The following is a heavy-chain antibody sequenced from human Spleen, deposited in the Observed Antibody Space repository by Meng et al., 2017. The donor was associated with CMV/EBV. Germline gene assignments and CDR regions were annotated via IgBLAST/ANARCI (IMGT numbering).Heavy chain of an antibody. CDR2: ISSSSSYI. Sequence: GESLKISCAASGFTFSSYSMNWVRQAPGKGLEWVSSISSSSSYIYYADSVKGRFTISRDNAKNSLYLQMNSLRAEDTAVYYCARVGVLGASKHFQNWGQGTLVTVSS. CDR1: GFTFSSYS. D-gene: IGHD1-26*01. CDR3: ARVGVLGASKHFQN. J-gene: IGHJ1*01. V-gene: IGHV3-21*01.